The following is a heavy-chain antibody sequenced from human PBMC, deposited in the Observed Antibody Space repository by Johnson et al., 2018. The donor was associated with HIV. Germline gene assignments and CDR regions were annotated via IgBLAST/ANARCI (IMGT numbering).Heavy chain of an antibody. V-gene: IGHV3-9*01. CDR1: GFTFDDYA. J-gene: IGHJ3*02. Sequence: VQLVESGGGLVQPGRSLRLSCAASGFTFDDYAMHWVRQAPGKGLEWVSGISWNSGSIAYADSVKGRFTISRDNSKNTLYLQMNSLTIEDTAVYYCVKGIDSSSWYAFDIWGQGTMVTVSS. CDR2: ISWNSGSI. D-gene: IGHD6-13*01. CDR3: VKGIDSSSWYAFDI.